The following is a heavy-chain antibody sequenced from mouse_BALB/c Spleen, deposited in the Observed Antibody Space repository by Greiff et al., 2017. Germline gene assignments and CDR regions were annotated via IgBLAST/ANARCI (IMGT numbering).Heavy chain of an antibody. D-gene: IGHD1-1*01. CDR2: ISYDGSN. CDR1: GYSITSGYY. V-gene: IGHV3-6*02. CDR3: ARESSYEGFAY. J-gene: IGHJ3*01. Sequence: ESGPGLVKPSQSLSLTCSVTGYSITSGYYWNWIRQFPGNKLEWMGYISYDGSNNYNPSLKNRISITRDTSKNQFFLKLNSVTTEDTATYYCARESSYEGFAYWGQGTLVTVSA.